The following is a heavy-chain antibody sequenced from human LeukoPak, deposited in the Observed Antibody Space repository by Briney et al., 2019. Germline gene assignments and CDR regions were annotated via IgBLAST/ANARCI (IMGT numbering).Heavy chain of an antibody. CDR2: IWYDGSNK. V-gene: IGHV3-33*01. CDR1: GFTFSSYG. J-gene: IGHJ4*02. D-gene: IGHD1-26*01. CDR3: ARDRERGFFAANDHFDY. Sequence: GGSLRLSCAASGFTFSSYGMHWVRQAPGKGLEWVAVIWYDGSNKYYADSVKGRFTISRDNSKNTLYLQMNSLRAEDTAVYYCARDRERGFFAANDHFDYWGQGTLVTVSS.